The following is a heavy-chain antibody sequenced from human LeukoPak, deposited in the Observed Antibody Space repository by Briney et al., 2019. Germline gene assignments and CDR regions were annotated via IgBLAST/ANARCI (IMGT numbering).Heavy chain of an antibody. D-gene: IGHD3-9*01. V-gene: IGHV4-59*02. Sequence: SETLPLTCTVSGCSVSSYYLHWLRQPRGKGLEWIGYIYYTGSTNYNPSLKSRVTMSVDTSKNQFSLKLSSVTAADTALYCCAKNKRRDILTPDFFDIWGQGTMVTASS. CDR1: GCSVSSYY. CDR3: AKNKRRDILTPDFFDI. J-gene: IGHJ3*02. CDR2: IYYTGST.